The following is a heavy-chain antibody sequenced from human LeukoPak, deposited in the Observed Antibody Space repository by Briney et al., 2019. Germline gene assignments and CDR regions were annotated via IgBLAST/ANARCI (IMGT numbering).Heavy chain of an antibody. V-gene: IGHV4-34*01. CDR1: GGSFSGYY. CDR3: ARSPLRYFDWLHYFDY. Sequence: SETLSLTCAVYGGSFSGYYWSWIRQPPGKGLEWIGEINHSGSTNYNPSPKSRVTISVDTSKNQFSLKLSSVTAADTAVYYCARSPLRYFDWLHYFDYWGQGTLVTVSS. CDR2: INHSGST. J-gene: IGHJ4*02. D-gene: IGHD3-9*01.